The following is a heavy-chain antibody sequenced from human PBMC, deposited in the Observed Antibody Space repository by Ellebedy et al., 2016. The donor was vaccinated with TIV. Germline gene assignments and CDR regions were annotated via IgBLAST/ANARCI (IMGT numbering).Heavy chain of an antibody. J-gene: IGHJ4*02. V-gene: IGHV3-48*01. CDR3: ARTHVWGSYRYPLGY. CDR2: ISSSSSTI. D-gene: IGHD3-16*02. Sequence: GESLKISCTTSGFTFSSYSMNWVRQAPGKGLEWVSYISSSSSTIYYADSVKGRFTISRDNAKNSLYLQMNSLRAEDTAVYYCARTHVWGSYRYPLGYWGQGTLVTVSS. CDR1: GFTFSSYS.